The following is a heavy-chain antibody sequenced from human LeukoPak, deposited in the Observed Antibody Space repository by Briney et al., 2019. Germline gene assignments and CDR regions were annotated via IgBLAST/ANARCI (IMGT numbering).Heavy chain of an antibody. CDR3: ARPLYSSSWYAATFDY. CDR1: GFTFSSYV. V-gene: IGHV3-30*04. CDR2: ISNDGSKK. D-gene: IGHD6-13*01. J-gene: IGHJ4*02. Sequence: GGSLRLSCAASGFTFSSYVIHWVRQAPGKGLEWVAVISNDGSKKYYADSVEGRFTISRDNSKNTLYLQMNSLRPEDTAVYYCARPLYSSSWYAATFDYWGQGTLVTVSS.